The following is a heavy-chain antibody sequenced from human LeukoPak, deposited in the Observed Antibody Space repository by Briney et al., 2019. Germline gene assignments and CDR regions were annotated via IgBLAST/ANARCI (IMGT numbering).Heavy chain of an antibody. J-gene: IGHJ6*03. D-gene: IGHD1-20*01. CDR2: MNPNSGNT. Sequence: ASVKVSCRASGYTFTSYDINWVRQAPGQGLEWMGWMNPNSGNTGYAQKFQGRVTMTRNTSISTAYMELSSLRSEDTAVYYCARAYRVTGTERDYYYMDVWGKGTTVTVSS. CDR1: GYTFTSYD. V-gene: IGHV1-8*01. CDR3: ARAYRVTGTERDYYYMDV.